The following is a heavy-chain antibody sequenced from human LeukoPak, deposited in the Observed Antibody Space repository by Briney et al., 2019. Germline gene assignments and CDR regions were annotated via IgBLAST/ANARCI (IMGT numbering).Heavy chain of an antibody. CDR1: GFTFSSYS. V-gene: IGHV3-21*01. CDR2: ISSSSSYI. J-gene: IGHJ3*02. D-gene: IGHD3-10*01. Sequence: GGSLRLSCAASGFTFSSYSMNWVRQAPGKGLEWASSISSSSSYIYYADSVKGRFTISRDNAKNSLYLQMNSLRAEDTAVYYCARALFGEPDAFDIWGQGTMVTVSS. CDR3: ARALFGEPDAFDI.